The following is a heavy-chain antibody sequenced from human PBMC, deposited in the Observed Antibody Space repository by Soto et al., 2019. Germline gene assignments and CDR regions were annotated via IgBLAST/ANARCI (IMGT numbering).Heavy chain of an antibody. CDR2: ISGDRSYI. CDR1: GFYFVSYT. Sequence: EVQLVESGGGPVKSGGSLRLSCAASGFYFVSYTMNWVRQAPGKGLEWVSSISGDRSYIYYADSVKGRFTISRDNAKNSLLLQRNSLRVEDTAVYYWVRELSAYNWFDLWGPGTLVTVSS. CDR3: VRELSAYNWFDL. V-gene: IGHV3-21*01. J-gene: IGHJ5*01.